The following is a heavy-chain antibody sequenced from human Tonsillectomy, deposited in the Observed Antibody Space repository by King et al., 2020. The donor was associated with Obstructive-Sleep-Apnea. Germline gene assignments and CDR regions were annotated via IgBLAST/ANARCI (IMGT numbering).Heavy chain of an antibody. J-gene: IGHJ6*02. CDR1: GFTFDDYA. CDR2: ISWNSGSI. Sequence: VQLVESGGGLVQPGRSLRLSCAASGFTFDDYAMHWVRQAPGKGLEWVSGISWNSGSIGYADSVKGRFTISRDNAKNSLYLQMNSLRAEDTALYYCAKDGAYCSGGSCYPYARGLGMDVWGQGTTVTVSS. CDR3: AKDGAYCSGGSCYPYARGLGMDV. D-gene: IGHD2-15*01. V-gene: IGHV3-9*01.